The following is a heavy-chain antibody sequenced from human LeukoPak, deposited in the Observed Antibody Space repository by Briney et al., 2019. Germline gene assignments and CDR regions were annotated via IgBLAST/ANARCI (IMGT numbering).Heavy chain of an antibody. CDR2: IYYSGST. Sequence: PSETLSLTCTVSGGSISSYYWSWIRQPPGKGLEWIGYIYYSGSTNYNPSLKSRVTISVDTSKNQFSLKLSSVTAADTAVYYCARAGIAARRCDYWGQGTLVTVSS. CDR1: GGSISSYY. CDR3: ARAGIAARRCDY. D-gene: IGHD6-6*01. J-gene: IGHJ4*02. V-gene: IGHV4-59*12.